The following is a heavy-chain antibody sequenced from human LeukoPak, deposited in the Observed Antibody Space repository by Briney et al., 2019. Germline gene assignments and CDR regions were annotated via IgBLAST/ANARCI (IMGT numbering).Heavy chain of an antibody. V-gene: IGHV3-23*01. J-gene: IGHJ4*02. CDR2: ISGSGGST. CDR3: AKGFDFDWLFFFDY. CDR1: GFTFSSYA. Sequence: PGGSLRLSCAASGFTFSSYAMSWVRQAPGKGLEWVSAISGSGGSTYYADSVKGRLTISRDNSKNTLYLQMNSLRAEDTAVYYCAKGFDFDWLFFFDYWGQGTLATVSS. D-gene: IGHD3-9*01.